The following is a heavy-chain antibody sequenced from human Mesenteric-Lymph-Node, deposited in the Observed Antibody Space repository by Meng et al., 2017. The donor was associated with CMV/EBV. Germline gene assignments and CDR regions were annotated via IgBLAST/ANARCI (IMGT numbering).Heavy chain of an antibody. CDR2: IKQDGSEK. Sequence: GGSLRLSCAASGFTFSSYWMSWVRQAPGKGLEWVANIKQDGSEKYYVDSVKGRFTISRDNAKNSLYLQMNSLRAEDTAVYYCARDRLAYYYDGSGLDYWGQETLVTVSS. CDR3: ARDRLAYYYDGSGLDY. D-gene: IGHD3-22*01. CDR1: GFTFSSYW. V-gene: IGHV3-7*01. J-gene: IGHJ4*02.